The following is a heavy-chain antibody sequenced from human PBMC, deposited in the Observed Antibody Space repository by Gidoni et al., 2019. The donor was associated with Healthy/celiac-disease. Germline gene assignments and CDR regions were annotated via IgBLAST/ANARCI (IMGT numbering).Heavy chain of an antibody. D-gene: IGHD6-6*01. CDR2: IVVGSGNT. J-gene: IGHJ4*02. CDR3: AAGSSVVQSPRFDY. Sequence: QMQLVQTGPAVKTHGTSVKVSCKASGFTFTSSAMQWVRQARGQRLEWIGWIVVGSGNTNYAQKFQERVTITRDMSTSTAYMELSSLRSEDTAVYYCAAGSSVVQSPRFDYWGQGTLVTVSS. CDR1: GFTFTSSA. V-gene: IGHV1-58*02.